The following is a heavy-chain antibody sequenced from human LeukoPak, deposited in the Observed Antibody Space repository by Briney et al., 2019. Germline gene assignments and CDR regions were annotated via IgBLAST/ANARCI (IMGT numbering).Heavy chain of an antibody. V-gene: IGHV3-23*01. Sequence: GGSLRLSCAASGFTFSSYAMSWVRQAPGKGLEWVSAISGSNGNTYYADSVKGRFTISRDNPKNTLYLQMNSLRAEDTAVYYCAKDGGRGSYYPRYFDYWGQGTLVTVSS. CDR2: ISGSNGNT. D-gene: IGHD3-10*01. CDR1: GFTFSSYA. J-gene: IGHJ4*02. CDR3: AKDGGRGSYYPRYFDY.